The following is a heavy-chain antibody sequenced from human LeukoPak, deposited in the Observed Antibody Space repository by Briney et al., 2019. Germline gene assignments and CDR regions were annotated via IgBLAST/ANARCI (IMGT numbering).Heavy chain of an antibody. CDR3: ARRNIAAAALDY. D-gene: IGHD6-13*01. CDR2: ISGSGGST. V-gene: IGHV3-23*01. J-gene: IGHJ4*02. CDR1: GFTFSDYY. Sequence: TGGSLRLSCAASGFTFSDYYMSWIRQAPGKGLEWVSAISGSGGSTYYADSVKGRFTISRDNSKNTLYLQMNSLRAEDTAVYYCARRNIAAAALDYWGQGTLVTVSS.